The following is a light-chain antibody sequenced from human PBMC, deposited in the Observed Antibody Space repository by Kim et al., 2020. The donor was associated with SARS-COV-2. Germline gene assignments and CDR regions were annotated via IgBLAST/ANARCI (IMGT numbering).Light chain of an antibody. CDR3: QEYKSDSWT. CDR1: QSINIW. CDR2: DAS. Sequence: DIQMTQSPSTLSTSVGDRVTITCRASQSINIWLAWYQQKPEKAPNLLIYDASILESGVPSRFSGSGSGTQFTLTISSLQPDDFATYYCQEYKSDSWTFGQGTKVDIK. J-gene: IGKJ1*01. V-gene: IGKV1-5*01.